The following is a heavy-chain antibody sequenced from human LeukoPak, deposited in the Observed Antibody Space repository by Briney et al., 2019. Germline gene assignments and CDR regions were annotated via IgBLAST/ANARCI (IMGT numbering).Heavy chain of an antibody. CDR2: IYTSGST. J-gene: IGHJ4*02. CDR3: ARVAVTPGMYFDY. D-gene: IGHD4-23*01. V-gene: IGHV4-4*07. CDR1: GGSITIYY. Sequence: SETLSLTCTVSGGSITIYYWSWIRQPAGKGLEWIGRIYTSGSTNYNPSLKSRVTMSVDTSKNQFSLKLSSVTAADTAVYYCARVAVTPGMYFDYWGQGTLVTVSS.